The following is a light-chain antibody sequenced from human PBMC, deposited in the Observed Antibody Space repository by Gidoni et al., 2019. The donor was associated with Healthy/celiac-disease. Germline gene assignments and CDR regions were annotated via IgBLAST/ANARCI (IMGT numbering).Light chain of an antibody. CDR2: KAS. V-gene: IGKV1-5*03. Sequence: DIQMTQSPSTLSASEGDRVTITCRASQSISSWLAWYQQKPGKAPKLLIYKASSLESGVPSRFSGSGSGTEFTLTISSLQPDDFATYYCQQYNSYSGTFGQGTKVEIK. CDR3: QQYNSYSGT. CDR1: QSISSW. J-gene: IGKJ1*01.